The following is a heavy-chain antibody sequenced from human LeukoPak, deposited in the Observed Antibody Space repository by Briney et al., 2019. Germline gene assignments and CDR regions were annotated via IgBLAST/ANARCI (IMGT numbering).Heavy chain of an antibody. CDR2: INPNSGGT. D-gene: IGHD1-14*01. Sequence: ASVKVSCKASGYTFTGYYMHWVRQAPGQGFEWMGWINPNSGGTNYAQKFQGRVTMTRDTSISTAYMELSRLRSDDTAVYYCARDQPPGSSYYYYYMDVWGKGTTVTVSS. CDR1: GYTFTGYY. CDR3: ARDQPPGSSYYYYYMDV. V-gene: IGHV1-2*02. J-gene: IGHJ6*03.